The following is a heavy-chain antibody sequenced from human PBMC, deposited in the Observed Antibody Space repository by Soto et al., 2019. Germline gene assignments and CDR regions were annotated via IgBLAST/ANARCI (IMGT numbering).Heavy chain of an antibody. CDR1: GSSFTSYW. V-gene: IGHV5-51*01. CDR2: IYPGDSDT. Sequence: GESLKISCKGSGSSFTSYWIGWGRQMPGKGLEWMGIIYPGDSDTRYSPSFQGQVTISADKSISTAYLQWSSLKASDTAMYYCARPRGNYYDSSGYNPFDYWGQGNLV. D-gene: IGHD3-22*01. J-gene: IGHJ4*02. CDR3: ARPRGNYYDSSGYNPFDY.